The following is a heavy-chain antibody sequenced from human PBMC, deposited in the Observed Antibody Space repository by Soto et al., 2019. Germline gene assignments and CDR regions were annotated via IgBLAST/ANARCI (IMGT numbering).Heavy chain of an antibody. Sequence: EVQLVESGGGLVQPGGSLRLSCAASGFTSSNYWMSWVRQAPGKGLEWVANIKQDGSEKYYVDTVQGRFTISRDNAKNSRYLQMNSLRADDTAVYYCATDIVVVVDVFDAFDIWGQGTVVTVSS. V-gene: IGHV3-7*04. D-gene: IGHD2-15*01. J-gene: IGHJ3*02. CDR1: GFTSSNYW. CDR3: ATDIVVVVDVFDAFDI. CDR2: IKQDGSEK.